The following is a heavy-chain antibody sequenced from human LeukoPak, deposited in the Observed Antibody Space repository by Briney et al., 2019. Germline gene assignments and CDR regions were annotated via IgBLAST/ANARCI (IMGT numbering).Heavy chain of an antibody. J-gene: IGHJ4*02. Sequence: SQTLSLTCAISGDSVSSNSATWNWIRQSPSRGLEWLGRTCYRSKWYNEYAVSVKSRITINPDTSKNRFSLQLNSVTPEDTAVYYCAGSHSSTWYPDCWGQGTLVTVSS. CDR1: GDSVSSNSAT. CDR3: AGSHSSTWYPDC. D-gene: IGHD2-2*01. CDR2: TCYRSKWYN. V-gene: IGHV6-1*01.